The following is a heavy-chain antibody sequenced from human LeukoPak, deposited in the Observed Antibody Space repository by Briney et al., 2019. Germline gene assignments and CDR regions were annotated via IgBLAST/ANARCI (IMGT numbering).Heavy chain of an antibody. J-gene: IGHJ4*02. CDR3: ARHEKLGQFNY. CDR2: VYYSGSA. Sequence: PSETLSLTCTVSGVSFSSYYWTWIRQPPGKGLEWIGYVYYSGSANYNPSLKSRVTISVDTSKNQFSLKLSSVTAADTAVYYCARHEKLGQFNYWGQGTLVTVSS. CDR1: GVSFSSYY. V-gene: IGHV4-59*08. D-gene: IGHD3-10*01.